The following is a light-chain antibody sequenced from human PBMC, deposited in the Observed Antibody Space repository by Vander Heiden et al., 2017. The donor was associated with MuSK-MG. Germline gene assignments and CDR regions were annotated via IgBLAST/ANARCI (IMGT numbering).Light chain of an antibody. J-gene: IGKJ5*01. Sequence: DIVLTQSPGPLSLSPGERATISCRTRQRIDSTYFAWYQQKPGEAPELLINSTSGRATGVADRFSGSGAGTDFTLTISRLEPEDFAVDYCQQYGTSLPITFGQGTRLEIK. CDR3: QQYGTSLPIT. V-gene: IGKV3-20*01. CDR2: STS. CDR1: QRIDSTY.